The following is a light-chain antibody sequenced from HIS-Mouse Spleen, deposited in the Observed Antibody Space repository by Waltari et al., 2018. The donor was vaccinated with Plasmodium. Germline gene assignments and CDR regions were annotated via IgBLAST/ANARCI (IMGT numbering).Light chain of an antibody. CDR1: QSISSY. CDR2: AAS. CDR3: QQSYSTWT. Sequence: DIQMTQSPSSLSASVGDRVTITCRASQSISSYLNWYQQKPGKAPKLLIYAASSLQSGVRSRFSGSGSGTEFILSISSLQPEDFATYYCQQSYSTWTFGQGTKVETK. V-gene: IGKV1-39*01. J-gene: IGKJ1*01.